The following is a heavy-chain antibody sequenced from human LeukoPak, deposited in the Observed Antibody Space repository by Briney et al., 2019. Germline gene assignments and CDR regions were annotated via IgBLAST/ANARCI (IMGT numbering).Heavy chain of an antibody. Sequence: GGSLRLSCAASGFTFSDYYMSWIRQAPGKGLEWVSYISSSGSTIYYADSVKGRFTISRDNAKNSLYLQMNSLRAEDTAVYYCARVFRSPRPYYFDYWGQGTLVTVSS. J-gene: IGHJ4*02. CDR1: GFTFSDYY. D-gene: IGHD3-3*01. V-gene: IGHV3-11*01. CDR2: ISSSGSTI. CDR3: ARVFRSPRPYYFDY.